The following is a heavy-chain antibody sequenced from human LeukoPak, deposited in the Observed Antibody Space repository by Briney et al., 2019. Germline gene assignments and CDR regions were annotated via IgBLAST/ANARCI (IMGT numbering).Heavy chain of an antibody. CDR3: SGRHDYGDYVGYFDY. Sequence: PSETLSLTCAVSGVSISSSNWWSWVRQPPGKGLEWIGGIYHSGSTNYNPSLKSRVTISVDKSKNQFSLKLSSVTAADTAVYYCSGRHDYGDYVGYFDYWGQGTLVTVSS. CDR2: IYHSGST. CDR1: GVSISSSNW. V-gene: IGHV4-4*02. D-gene: IGHD4-17*01. J-gene: IGHJ4*02.